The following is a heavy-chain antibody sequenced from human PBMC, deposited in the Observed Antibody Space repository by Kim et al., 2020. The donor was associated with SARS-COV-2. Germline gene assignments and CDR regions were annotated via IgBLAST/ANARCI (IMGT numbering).Heavy chain of an antibody. V-gene: IGHV1-46*01. CDR3: AKNIVVVPAAIAWDYYGMDV. CDR2: INPSGGST. D-gene: IGHD2-2*02. CDR1: GYTFTSYY. Sequence: ASVKVSCKASGYTFTSYYMHWVRQAPGQGLEWMGIINPSGGSTSYAQKFQGRVTMTRDTSTSTVYMELSSLRSEDTAVYYCAKNIVVVPAAIAWDYYGMDVWGQGTRVP. J-gene: IGHJ6*02.